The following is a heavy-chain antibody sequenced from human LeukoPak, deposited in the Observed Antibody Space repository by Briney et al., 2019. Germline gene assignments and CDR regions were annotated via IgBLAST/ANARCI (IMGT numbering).Heavy chain of an antibody. J-gene: IGHJ4*02. CDR3: ARAIVGAIDY. Sequence: GGSLRLSCGASGFTFSSYWMHWVRQVPGKGLVRVSRITSDGGSTAYADSVKGRFTMSRDNAKNTLYLQMNSLRAEDTAVYYCARAIVGAIDYWGQGTLVTVSS. CDR1: GFTFSSYW. CDR2: ITSDGGST. V-gene: IGHV3-74*03. D-gene: IGHD1-26*01.